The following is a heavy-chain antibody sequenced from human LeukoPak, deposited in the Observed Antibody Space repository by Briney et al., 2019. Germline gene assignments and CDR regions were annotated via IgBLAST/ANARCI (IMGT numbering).Heavy chain of an antibody. J-gene: IGHJ4*02. D-gene: IGHD3-22*01. V-gene: IGHV1-69*05. CDR1: GGTFSRYA. Sequence: SVKVSCKASGGTFSRYAISWVRQAPGQGLEWMGRIIPIFGTANYAQKFQGRVTITTDESTSTAYMELSSLRSEDTAVYYCARDRQHYDSSGYLHYFDYWGQGTLVTVSS. CDR2: IIPIFGTA. CDR3: ARDRQHYDSSGYLHYFDY.